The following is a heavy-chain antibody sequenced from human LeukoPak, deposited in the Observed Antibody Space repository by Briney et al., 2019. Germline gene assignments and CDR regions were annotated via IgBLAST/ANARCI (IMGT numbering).Heavy chain of an antibody. V-gene: IGHV3-20*04. Sequence: PGGSLRLSCTASGFTFDDSGMSWVRQAPGKGLEWVSSVNWNGGSTGYADSVKGRLTISRDNSKNTLYLQMNSLRAEDTAVYYCASGGGDFDYWGQGTLVTVSS. J-gene: IGHJ4*02. CDR3: ASGGGDFDY. D-gene: IGHD3-16*01. CDR1: GFTFDDSG. CDR2: VNWNGGST.